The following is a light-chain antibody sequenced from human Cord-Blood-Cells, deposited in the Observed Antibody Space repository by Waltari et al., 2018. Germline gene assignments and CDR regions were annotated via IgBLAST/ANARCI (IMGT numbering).Light chain of an antibody. CDR2: GKN. Sequence: SSELTQDPAVSVALGQTVRITCQGDSLRSYYASGYQQKPGQATVLVIYGKNNRHSGIPDRFSGSSSGNTASLTITGAQAEDEADYYCNSRDSSGNHLVFGGGTKLTVL. CDR1: SLRSYY. V-gene: IGLV3-19*01. CDR3: NSRDSSGNHLV. J-gene: IGLJ3*02.